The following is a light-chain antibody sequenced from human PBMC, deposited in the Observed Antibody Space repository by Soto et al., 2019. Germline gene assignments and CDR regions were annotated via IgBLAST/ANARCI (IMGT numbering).Light chain of an antibody. Sequence: QAALTQPASVSGSPGQSITISCTGTSSDIGAFTFVSWYQQHPGKVPKLMIFDVNRRPSGVSDRFSGSKSGNTASLTISGLQAEDEGDYYCSSYTSRSTHVFGRGTKLTVL. J-gene: IGLJ1*01. V-gene: IGLV2-14*03. CDR3: SSYTSRSTHV. CDR1: SSDIGAFTF. CDR2: DVN.